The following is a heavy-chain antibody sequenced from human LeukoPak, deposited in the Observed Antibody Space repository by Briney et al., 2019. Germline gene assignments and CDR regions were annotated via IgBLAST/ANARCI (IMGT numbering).Heavy chain of an antibody. Sequence: GGSLRLSCAASGFTFSSAWMTWVRQAPGKGLEWVGRIKSKRDGGTTDYAAPVKGRFTISRDDSENTLYLQMNSLKSEDTAIYYCTTKTGIAAGAGTDYWGQGIPVIVSS. CDR1: GFTFSSAW. J-gene: IGHJ4*02. CDR3: TTKTGIAAGAGTDY. D-gene: IGHD6-13*01. V-gene: IGHV3-15*01. CDR2: IKSKRDGGTT.